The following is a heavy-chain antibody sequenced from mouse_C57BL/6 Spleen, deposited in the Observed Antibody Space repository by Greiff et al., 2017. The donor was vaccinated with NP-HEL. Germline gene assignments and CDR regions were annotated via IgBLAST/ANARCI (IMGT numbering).Heavy chain of an antibody. CDR1: GYTFTSYW. CDR2: IYPGSGST. V-gene: IGHV1-55*01. CDR3: ARSPLLYGSSPYYFDY. J-gene: IGHJ2*01. Sequence: QVQLQQPGAELVKPGASVKMSCKASGYTFTSYWITWVKQRPGQGLEWIGDIYPGSGSTNYNEKFKGKATLTVDTSSSTAYMQLSSLTSEDSAVYYCARSPLLYGSSPYYFDYWGQGTTLTVSS. D-gene: IGHD1-1*01.